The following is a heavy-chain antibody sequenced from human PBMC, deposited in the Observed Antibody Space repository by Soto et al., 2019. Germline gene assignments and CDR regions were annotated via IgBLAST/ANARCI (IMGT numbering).Heavy chain of an antibody. CDR1: GYTFTSYY. V-gene: IGHV1-46*03. CDR2: IYPSGGST. J-gene: IGHJ6*02. CDR3: ARDPTNHAMDI. Sequence: ASVKVSCKASGYTFTSYYMHWVRQAPGQGLEWMGIIYPSGGSTTYAQKFQGRVSMTSDASTSTVYMEVSSLRSVDTAVYYCARDPTNHAMDIWGQGTTVTVSS.